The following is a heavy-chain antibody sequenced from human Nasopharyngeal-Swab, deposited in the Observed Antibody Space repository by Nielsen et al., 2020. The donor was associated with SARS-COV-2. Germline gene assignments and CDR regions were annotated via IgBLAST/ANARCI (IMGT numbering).Heavy chain of an antibody. J-gene: IGHJ6*02. D-gene: IGHD3-9*01. V-gene: IGHV7-4-1*02. Sequence: ASVKVSCKASGYTFTSYAMNWVRQAPGQGLEWMGWINTNTGNPTYAQGFTGRFVFSLDTSVRTAYLQISSLKAEETAVYYCARAMNDYDILTGYYPADYYYYGMDVWGQGTTVTVSS. CDR3: ARAMNDYDILTGYYPADYYYYGMDV. CDR1: GYTFTSYA. CDR2: INTNTGNP.